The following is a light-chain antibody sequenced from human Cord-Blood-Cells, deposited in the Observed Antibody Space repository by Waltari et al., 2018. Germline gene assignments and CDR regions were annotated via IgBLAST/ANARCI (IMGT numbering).Light chain of an antibody. CDR1: QGISNY. CDR2: AAS. J-gene: IGKJ1*01. V-gene: IGKV1-27*01. CDR3: QEDNNAPRT. Sequence: DIQMTQSPSSLSASVGDRVPITCRAHQGISNYLAWYQQKPGKVPKLLIYAASTWQSGVPARFWGIGSGTDFTFTISSLRPEDFATYYCQEDNNAPRTFDQGTKVEIK.